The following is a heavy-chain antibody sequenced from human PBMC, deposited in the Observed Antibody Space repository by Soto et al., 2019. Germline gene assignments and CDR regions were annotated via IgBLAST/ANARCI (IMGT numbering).Heavy chain of an antibody. CDR3: ARWHCSGDSCYSRWFDP. J-gene: IGHJ5*02. CDR2: ISHSGIT. V-gene: IGHV4-4*02. Sequence: PSETLSLTCAVSGGSVSSSNWWSWVRQPPGKGLEWIGEISHSGITNYNPSLKSRVTISLDKSKNQFSLKLSSVTAADTAVYYCARWHCSGDSCYSRWFDPWGQGTLVTVSS. CDR1: GGSVSSSNW. D-gene: IGHD2-15*01.